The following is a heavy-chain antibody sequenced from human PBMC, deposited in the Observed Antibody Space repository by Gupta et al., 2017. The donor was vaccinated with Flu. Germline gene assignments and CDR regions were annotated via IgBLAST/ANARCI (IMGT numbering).Heavy chain of an antibody. V-gene: IGHV1-69*01. J-gene: IGHJ4*02. CDR1: GDTFNSDA. CDR3: AREFPCGGDCYFLDS. D-gene: IGHD2-21*02. Sequence: QVQLVQSGAEEKEPGSSVKVSCMASGDTFNSDAINWVRQAPGQGLEWMGGIPPIIAAVNYAQKFQGRVIISADEVTRTVYMELCRLRSDNTAVYFCAREFPCGGDCYFLDSLGQGTPLSVYS. CDR2: IPPIIAAV.